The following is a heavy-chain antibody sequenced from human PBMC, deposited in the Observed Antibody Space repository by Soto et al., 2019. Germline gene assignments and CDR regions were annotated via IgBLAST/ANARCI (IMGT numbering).Heavy chain of an antibody. J-gene: IGHJ6*02. V-gene: IGHV1-69*13. CDR3: ARGAVLRYFDWLWSSYYYGMDV. CDR2: IIPIFGTA. CDR1: GYTFTSYD. D-gene: IGHD3-9*01. Sequence: GASVKVSCKASGYTFTSYDINWVRQATGQGLEWMGGIIPIFGTANYAQKFQGRVTITADESTSTAYMELSSLRSEDTAVYYCARGAVLRYFDWLWSSYYYGMDVWGQGTTVTVSS.